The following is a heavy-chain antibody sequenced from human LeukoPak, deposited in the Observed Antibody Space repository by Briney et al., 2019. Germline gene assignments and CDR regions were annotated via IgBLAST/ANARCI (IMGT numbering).Heavy chain of an antibody. D-gene: IGHD5-18*01. J-gene: IGHJ4*02. V-gene: IGHV1-18*01. CDR1: GYTFIRYS. CDR2: ISTYNGDT. CDR3: ARERDTALAPYLDY. Sequence: ASVKVSCKTSGYTFIRYSIGWVRQAPGQGLEWMGWISTYNGDTKYAQKFQDRVTMTTGTSTSTAYLEMRRLRFDDTAVYFCARERDTALAPYLDYWGQGTLATVSS.